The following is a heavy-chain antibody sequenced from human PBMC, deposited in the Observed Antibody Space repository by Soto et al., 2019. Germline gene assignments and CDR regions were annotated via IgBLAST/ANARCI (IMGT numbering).Heavy chain of an antibody. CDR3: ARGRNRPKLAPDY. D-gene: IGHD1-7*01. CDR2: INHSGST. J-gene: IGHJ4*02. Sequence: QVQLQQWGAGLLKPSETLSLTCAVYGGSFSGYYWSWIRQPPGKGLEWIGEINHSGSTNYNPSLKSRVTISVDTSKNQFSLKLSSVTAADPAVYYCARGRNRPKLAPDYWGQGTLVTVSS. CDR1: GGSFSGYY. V-gene: IGHV4-34*01.